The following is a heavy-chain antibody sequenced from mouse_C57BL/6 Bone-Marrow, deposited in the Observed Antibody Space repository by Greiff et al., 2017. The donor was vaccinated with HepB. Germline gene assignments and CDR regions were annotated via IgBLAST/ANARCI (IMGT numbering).Heavy chain of an antibody. CDR1: GFTFSDYY. CDR3: ARPDGSAFAY. J-gene: IGHJ3*01. V-gene: IGHV5-12*01. CDR2: ISNGGGST. D-gene: IGHD1-1*01. Sequence: EVKLVDSGGGLVQPGGSLKLSCAASGFTFSDYYMYWVRQTPEKRLEWVAYISNGGGSTYYPDTVKGRFTISRDNAKNTLYLQMSRLKSEDTAMYYCARPDGSAFAYWGQGTLVTVSA.